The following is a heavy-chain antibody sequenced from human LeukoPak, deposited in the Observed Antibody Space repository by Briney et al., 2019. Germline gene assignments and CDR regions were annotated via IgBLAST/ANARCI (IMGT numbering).Heavy chain of an antibody. CDR1: GGCITSHY. D-gene: IGHD5-18*01. V-gene: IGHV4-59*11. CDR3: ATLKRGSIYGYFDF. Sequence: PSETLSLACTVSGGCITSHYWSWIRRPPGKGLEWIAYVLNSVRTTDNPSLQSRLTLSADTSKNQFSLRLSSVTAADTAVYYCATLKRGSIYGYFDFWGQGIKVTVSS. CDR2: VLNSVRT. J-gene: IGHJ4*02.